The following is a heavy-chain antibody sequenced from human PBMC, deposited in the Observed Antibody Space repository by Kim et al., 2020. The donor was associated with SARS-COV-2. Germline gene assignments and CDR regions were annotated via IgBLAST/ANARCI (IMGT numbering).Heavy chain of an antibody. CDR3: AKGESNYWTLFDY. D-gene: IGHD1-26*01. CDR2: VSGSGGST. Sequence: GGSLRLSCAASGFTFSSYAMSWVRQAPGKGPEWVSLVSGSGGSTYHADSVKGRFAISRDNPKKTLYLQMNSLRAEDTALYYCAKGESNYWTLFDYWGQG. CDR1: GFTFSSYA. J-gene: IGHJ4*02. V-gene: IGHV3-23*01.